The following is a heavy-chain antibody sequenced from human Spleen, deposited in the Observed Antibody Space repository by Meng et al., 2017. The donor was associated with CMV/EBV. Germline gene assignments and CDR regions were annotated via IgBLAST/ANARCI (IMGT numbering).Heavy chain of an antibody. CDR2: ISSGGGYI. J-gene: IGHJ4*02. D-gene: IGHD1-26*01. CDR3: VRSILGATKPPYDY. Sequence: GESLKISCAASGFTFSSYSMNWVRQAPGKGLEWVSSISSGGGYIYYADSVKGRFTISRDNAENALSLQMNSLRAEDTAVYYCVRSILGATKPPYDYWGQGTLVTVSS. CDR1: GFTFSSYS. V-gene: IGHV3-21*01.